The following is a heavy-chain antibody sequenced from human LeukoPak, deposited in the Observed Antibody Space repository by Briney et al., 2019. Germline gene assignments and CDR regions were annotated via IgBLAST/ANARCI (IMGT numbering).Heavy chain of an antibody. CDR1: GFTVSSNY. V-gene: IGHV3-66*01. Sequence: GGSLRLSCAAPGFTVSSNYMSWVRQAPGKGLEWVSVIYSGGSTYYADSVKGRFTISRDNSKNTLYLQMNSLRAEDTAVYYCARVGDYGDYFAYWGQGTLVTVSS. CDR3: ARVGDYGDYFAY. J-gene: IGHJ4*02. CDR2: IYSGGST. D-gene: IGHD4-17*01.